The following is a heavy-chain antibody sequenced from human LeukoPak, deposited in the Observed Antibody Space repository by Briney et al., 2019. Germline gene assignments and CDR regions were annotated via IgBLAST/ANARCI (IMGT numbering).Heavy chain of an antibody. CDR3: ARSLERRAWFDP. CDR2: INPNSGGT. J-gene: IGHJ5*02. V-gene: IGHV1-2*02. CDR1: GYTFTGYY. D-gene: IGHD1-1*01. Sequence: ASVKVSCKASGYTFTGYYMHWVRQAPGQGLEWMGWINPNSGGTNYAQKFQGRVTMTRDTSISTAYMELSRLRSDDTAVYYCARSLERRAWFDPWGQGTLATVSS.